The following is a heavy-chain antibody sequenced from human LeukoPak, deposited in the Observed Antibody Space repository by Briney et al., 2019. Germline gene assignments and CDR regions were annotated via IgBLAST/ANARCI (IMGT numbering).Heavy chain of an antibody. Sequence: SETLSLTCTVSGGSITNYYWSWIRQPPGKGLEWIGYIYYNGNTNYNASLESRVTISVDTSKNQFSPKLSSVTAADTAVYYCASRLWFGERRFDPWGQGTLVTVSS. CDR2: IYYNGNT. D-gene: IGHD3-10*01. CDR1: GGSITNYY. J-gene: IGHJ5*02. CDR3: ASRLWFGERRFDP. V-gene: IGHV4-59*12.